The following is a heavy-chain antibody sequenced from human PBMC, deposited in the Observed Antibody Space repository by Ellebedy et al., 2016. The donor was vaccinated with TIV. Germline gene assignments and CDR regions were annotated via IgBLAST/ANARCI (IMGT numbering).Heavy chain of an antibody. V-gene: IGHV4-4*07. CDR3: ARDPPGIGALDF. CDR2: IYASGGT. CDR1: GASIGDYY. J-gene: IGHJ4*02. Sequence: MPGGSLRLSCTVSGASIGDYYWAWVRQTAGKGLEWIGQIYASGGTDYNPSLKSRVTMSLDTSNNQFSLRLTSVTATDTAIYYCARDPPGIGALDFWGQGTLVTVSS. D-gene: IGHD3-3*01.